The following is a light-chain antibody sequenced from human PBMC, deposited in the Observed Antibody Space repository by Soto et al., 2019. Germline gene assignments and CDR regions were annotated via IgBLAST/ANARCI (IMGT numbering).Light chain of an antibody. CDR3: QQTDSTPST. V-gene: IGKV1-39*01. CDR2: TSG. Sequence: IHMTQSPSSLSASVGDRITVTCRASQRITTYVNWYQLKPGEAPKLLISTSGTLQRGVPSRFSGSGSGTDFTLTITRLQPADFATYFCQQTDSTPSTFGQGTKLEIK. CDR1: QRITTY. J-gene: IGKJ2*01.